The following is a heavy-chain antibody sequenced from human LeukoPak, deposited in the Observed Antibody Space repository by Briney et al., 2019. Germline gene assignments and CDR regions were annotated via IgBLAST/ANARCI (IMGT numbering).Heavy chain of an antibody. J-gene: IGHJ6*02. D-gene: IGHD2-15*01. Sequence: ASVKVSCKVSGYTLTELSMHWVRQAPGQGLEWMGWINPNSGGTNYAQKFQGRVTMTRDTSISTAYMELSRLRSDDTAVYYCARDEVVVVAPPPVYGMDVWGQGTTVTVSS. CDR1: GYTLTELS. CDR2: INPNSGGT. V-gene: IGHV1-2*02. CDR3: ARDEVVVVAPPPVYGMDV.